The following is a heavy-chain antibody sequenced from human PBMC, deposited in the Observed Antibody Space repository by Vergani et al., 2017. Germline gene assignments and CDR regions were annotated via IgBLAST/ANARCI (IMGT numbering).Heavy chain of an antibody. Sequence: QVQLQESGPGLVKPSQTLSLTCTVSGGSISSGGYYWSWIRQHPGKGLEWIGYIYYSGSTYYNPSLKSRVTISVDTSKNQFSLKLSSVTAADTAVYYCARLGYCSSTSCVNPSWGQGTLVTVSS. CDR2: IYYSGST. CDR1: GGSISSGGYY. D-gene: IGHD2-2*01. J-gene: IGHJ4*02. CDR3: ARLGYCSSTSCVNPS. V-gene: IGHV4-31*03.